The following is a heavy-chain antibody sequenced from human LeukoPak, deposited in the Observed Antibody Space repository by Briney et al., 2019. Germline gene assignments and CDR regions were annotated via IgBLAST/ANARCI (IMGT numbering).Heavy chain of an antibody. V-gene: IGHV3-23*01. Sequence: GGSLRLSCAASGFTFSNYAMSWVRQAPGKGLEWVSGLSASGNTTYYADSVKGRFTISRDNSKNTLYLQMNSLRAEDTAVYYCVRDERRYSSGWYLFDYWGQGTLVTVSS. D-gene: IGHD6-19*01. CDR1: GFTFSNYA. J-gene: IGHJ4*02. CDR2: LSASGNTT. CDR3: VRDERRYSSGWYLFDY.